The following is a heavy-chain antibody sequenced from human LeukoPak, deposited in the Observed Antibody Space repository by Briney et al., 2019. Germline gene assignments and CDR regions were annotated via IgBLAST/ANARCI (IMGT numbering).Heavy chain of an antibody. CDR2: INHSGST. CDR3: ARAGVWLPAV. CDR1: GGSLSNDQW. J-gene: IGHJ4*02. D-gene: IGHD3-9*01. V-gene: IGHV4-4*02. Sequence: SGXLSLTXAVSGGSLSNDQWWSWVRQPPGQGLGWIGEINHSGSTNYNPSLRSRVAISIEKSKDQFSLKLSSVTAADTAIYYCARAGVWLPAVWGQGALVTVSS.